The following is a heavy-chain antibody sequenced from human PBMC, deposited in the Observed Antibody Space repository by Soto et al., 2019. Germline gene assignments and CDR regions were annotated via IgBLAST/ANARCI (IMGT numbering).Heavy chain of an antibody. J-gene: IGHJ4*02. CDR3: ARDKGSIVGATMFDY. CDR2: TYYRSKWYD. Sequence: PSQTLSLTCAISGDSVSSNSAAWNWIRQSPSRGLEWLGGTYYRSKWYDDYAVSVKSRITINPDTSKNQFSLQLNSVTPEDTAVYYCARDKGSIVGATMFDYWGQGTLVTVSS. V-gene: IGHV6-1*01. D-gene: IGHD1-26*01. CDR1: GDSVSSNSAA.